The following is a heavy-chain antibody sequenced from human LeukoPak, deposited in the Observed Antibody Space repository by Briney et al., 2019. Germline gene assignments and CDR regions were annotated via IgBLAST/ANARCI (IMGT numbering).Heavy chain of an antibody. CDR3: AKSKNYYDSSGCFDY. Sequence: PGGSLRPSCAASGFTFDDYAMHWVRQAPGKGLEWVSLISGDGGSTYYADSVKGRFTISRDNSKNSLYLQMNSLRTEDTALYYCAKSKNYYDSSGCFDYWGQGTLVTVSS. D-gene: IGHD3-22*01. J-gene: IGHJ4*02. V-gene: IGHV3-43*02. CDR2: ISGDGGST. CDR1: GFTFDDYA.